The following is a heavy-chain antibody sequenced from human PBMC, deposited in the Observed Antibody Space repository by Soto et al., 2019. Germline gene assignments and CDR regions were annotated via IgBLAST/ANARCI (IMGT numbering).Heavy chain of an antibody. J-gene: IGHJ3*02. CDR3: ARDCGGDCYPLRGAFDI. Sequence: QVQLVQSGAEVKKPGSSVKVSCKASGGTFSSYAISWVRQAPGQALEWMGGIIPIFGTANYAQKFQGRVTITADESTSTAYMELSSLRSEDTAVYYCARDCGGDCYPLRGAFDIWGQGTMVTVSS. D-gene: IGHD2-21*02. V-gene: IGHV1-69*01. CDR1: GGTFSSYA. CDR2: IIPIFGTA.